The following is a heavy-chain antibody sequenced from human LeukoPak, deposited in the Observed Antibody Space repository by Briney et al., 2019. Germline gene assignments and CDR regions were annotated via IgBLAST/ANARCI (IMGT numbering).Heavy chain of an antibody. CDR1: GGSISSDH. CDR3: ARSVHSYWYFDL. V-gene: IGHV4-59*01. J-gene: IGHJ2*01. CDR2: IFYSGRT. Sequence: SETLSLTCTVSGGSISSDHWNWIRQPPGKGLEWIGCIFYSGRTYYNPSLKSRVTISVDTSKNQFSLKLSSVTAADTAVYYCARSVHSYWYFDLWGRGTLVTVSS.